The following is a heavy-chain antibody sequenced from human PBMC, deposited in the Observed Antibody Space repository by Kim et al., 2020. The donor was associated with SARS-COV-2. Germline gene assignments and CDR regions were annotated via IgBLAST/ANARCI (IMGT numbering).Heavy chain of an antibody. CDR2: IDPSDSYT. V-gene: IGHV5-10-1*01. D-gene: IGHD3-3*01. CDR3: ARGATIFGVVIMGWFDP. J-gene: IGHJ5*02. CDR1: GYSFTSYW. Sequence: GESLKISCKGSGYSFTSYWISWVRQMPGKGLEWMGRIDPSDSYTNYSPSFQGHVTISADKSISTAYLQWSSLKASDTAMYYCARGATIFGVVIMGWFDPWGQGTLVTVSS.